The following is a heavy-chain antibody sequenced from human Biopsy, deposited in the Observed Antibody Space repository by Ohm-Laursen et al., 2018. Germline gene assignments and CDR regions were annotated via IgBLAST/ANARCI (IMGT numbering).Heavy chain of an antibody. J-gene: IGHJ6*02. V-gene: IGHV2-70*11. Sequence: PTQTLTLTCSFSGFSLSARGMCVRWIRQAPGKALEWLARVDWDEYKGYSASLQTKLSISKDTSNDQVVLTVNNVDPADTATYYCARTPILIVSAGLVYRHRRHLQGMDVWGQGIAVTVS. CDR3: ARTPILIVSAGLVYRHRRHLQGMDV. D-gene: IGHD6-13*01. CDR1: GFSLSARGMC. CDR2: VDWDEYK.